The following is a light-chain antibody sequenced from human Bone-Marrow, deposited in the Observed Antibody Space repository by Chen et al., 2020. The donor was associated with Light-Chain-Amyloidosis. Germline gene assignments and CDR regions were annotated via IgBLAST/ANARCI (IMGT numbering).Light chain of an antibody. V-gene: IGLV3-25*03. CDR3: QSADSSGTYEVI. Sequence: SYELTQPPSVSVSPGQTARITCSGDDLPTKYAYWYQQNPGQAPVLVIHRDTERPSGISERFSGYSSGTTATLTISGVHAEDEADYHCQSADSSGTYEVIFGGGTKLTVL. CDR2: RDT. CDR1: DLPTKY. J-gene: IGLJ2*01.